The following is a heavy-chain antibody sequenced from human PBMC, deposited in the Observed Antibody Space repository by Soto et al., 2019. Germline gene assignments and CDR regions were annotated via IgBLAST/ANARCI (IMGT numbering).Heavy chain of an antibody. CDR1: GGTSSSNA. J-gene: IGHJ6*02. D-gene: IGHD2-2*02. CDR2: ITLIFGTA. Sequence: SVKVSCKASGGTSSSNAISWVRQAPGQGLEWMGGITLIFGTANYAQKFQGRVTITADESTTTAYMELSSLRSEETAVYYCASSVVQAAIGFGSYYYGMDVWGQGTTVTVSS. V-gene: IGHV1-69*13. CDR3: ASSVVQAAIGFGSYYYGMDV.